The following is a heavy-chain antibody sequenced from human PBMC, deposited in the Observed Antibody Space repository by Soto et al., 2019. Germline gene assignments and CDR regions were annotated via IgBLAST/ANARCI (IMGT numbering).Heavy chain of an antibody. CDR3: AKDRRAGGNSAFYFDF. CDR2: ISATGGGT. J-gene: IGHJ4*02. CDR1: GFKFSNYA. Sequence: GGSLRLSCAASGFKFSNYAMSWVRQAPGKGLEWVSLISATGGGTYYADSVKGRFTISRDNSHNTLYLQVHSLTAEDTAVYYCAKDRRAGGNSAFYFDFWGQGAQGTVSS. V-gene: IGHV3-23*01. D-gene: IGHD3-16*01.